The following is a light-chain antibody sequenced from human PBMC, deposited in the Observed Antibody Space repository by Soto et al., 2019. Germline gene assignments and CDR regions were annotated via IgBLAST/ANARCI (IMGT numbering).Light chain of an antibody. CDR1: QTVSNN. Sequence: EIVMTQSPATLSVSPGEKATLSCRASQTVSNNLAWYQQKPGQAPRLLIYFASTRATGIPARFSGSGSGTEFTLTISSRQSEDVAVYYCQQYNKWPLTFGGGTKVETK. J-gene: IGKJ4*01. CDR3: QQYNKWPLT. V-gene: IGKV3-15*01. CDR2: FAS.